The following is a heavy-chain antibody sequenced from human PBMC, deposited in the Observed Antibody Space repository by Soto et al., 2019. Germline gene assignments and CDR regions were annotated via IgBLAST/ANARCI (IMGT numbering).Heavy chain of an antibody. CDR1: GFTFSSYA. CDR2: ISGSGGST. J-gene: IGHJ6*02. D-gene: IGHD3-10*01. CDR3: AKDKRLLWFGSRGYYGMDV. Sequence: GSLRLSCAASGFTFSSYAMSWVRQAPGKGLEWVSAISGSGGSTYYADSVKGRFTISRDNSKNTLYLQMNSLRAEDTAVYYCAKDKRLLWFGSRGYYGMDVWGQGTTVTVSS. V-gene: IGHV3-23*01.